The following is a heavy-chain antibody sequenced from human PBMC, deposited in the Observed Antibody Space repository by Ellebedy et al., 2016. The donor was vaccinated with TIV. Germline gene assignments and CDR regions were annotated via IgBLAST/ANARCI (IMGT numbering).Heavy chain of an antibody. D-gene: IGHD2-2*01. CDR3: ARGDCGSSTSCYGGIVDLLFDY. CDR2: ISAYNGNT. V-gene: IGHV1-18*01. CDR1: GYTFTSYG. Sequence: ASVKVSCKASGYTFTSYGISWVRQAPGQGLEWMGWISAYNGNTNYAQKLQGRVTMTTDTSTSTAYMELRSLRSDDTAVYYCARGDCGSSTSCYGGIVDLLFDYWGQGTLVTVSS. J-gene: IGHJ4*02.